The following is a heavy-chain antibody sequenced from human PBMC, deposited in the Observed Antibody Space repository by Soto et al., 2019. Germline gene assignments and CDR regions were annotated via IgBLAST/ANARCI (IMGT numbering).Heavy chain of an antibody. CDR3: ARHNYGSGSTYFDY. V-gene: IGHV4-59*08. D-gene: IGHD3-10*01. Sequence: SETLSLTCTVSGGSISSYYWSWIRQPPGKGLEWIGYIYYSGSTNYNPSLKSRVTISVDTSKNQFSLKLNSMTAADTAVYYCARHNYGSGSTYFDYWGQGILVTVSS. CDR1: GGSISSYY. J-gene: IGHJ4*02. CDR2: IYYSGST.